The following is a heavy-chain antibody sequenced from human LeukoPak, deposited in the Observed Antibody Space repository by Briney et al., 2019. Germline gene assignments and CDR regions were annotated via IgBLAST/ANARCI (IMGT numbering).Heavy chain of an antibody. V-gene: IGHV1-46*01. Sequence: ASVKVSCKASGYTFTNYYMRWVRQAPGQGLEWMGIINPNGGGTSYAQKFQGRVTMTRDMSTSTVYMELSSLRYEDTAVYYCARLEPSLRGPTFDYWGQGTPVTVSS. D-gene: IGHD4-17*01. CDR2: INPNGGGT. J-gene: IGHJ4*02. CDR3: ARLEPSLRGPTFDY. CDR1: GYTFTNYY.